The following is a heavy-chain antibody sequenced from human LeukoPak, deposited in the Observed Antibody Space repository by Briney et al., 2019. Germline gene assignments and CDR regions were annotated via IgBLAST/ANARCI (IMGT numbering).Heavy chain of an antibody. J-gene: IGHJ3*02. CDR2: IIPIFGTA. CDR1: GGTFSSYA. CDR3: ASGWYSYGLWAFDI. V-gene: IGHV1-69*05. Sequence: ASVKVSCKASGGTFSSYAISWVRQAPGQGLEWMGRIIPIFGTANYAQKFQGRVTITTDESTSTAYMELSRLRSEDTAVYYCASGWYSYGLWAFDIWGQGTMVTVSS. D-gene: IGHD5-18*01.